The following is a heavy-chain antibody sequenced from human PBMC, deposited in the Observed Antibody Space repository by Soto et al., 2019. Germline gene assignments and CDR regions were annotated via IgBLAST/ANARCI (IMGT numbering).Heavy chain of an antibody. V-gene: IGHV3-23*01. CDR1: GFTFSSYA. Sequence: GGSLRLSCAASGFTFSSYAMSWVRQAPGKGLEWVSAISGSGGSTYYADSVKGRFTISRDNSKNTLYLQMYSLRAEDTAVYYCARYVPGVCYYGMDVWGQGTTVTVSS. CDR3: ARYVPGVCYYGMDV. CDR2: ISGSGGST. D-gene: IGHD2-2*01. J-gene: IGHJ6*02.